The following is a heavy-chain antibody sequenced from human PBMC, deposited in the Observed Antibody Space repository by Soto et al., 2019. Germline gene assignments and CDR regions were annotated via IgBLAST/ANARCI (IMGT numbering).Heavy chain of an antibody. D-gene: IGHD2-21*02. CDR1: GDSISSDYYH. J-gene: IGHJ6*02. V-gene: IGHV4-30-4*08. CDR2: IHHSGSI. Sequence: QVQLQQSGPGLVKPSQTLSLTCTVSGDSISSDYYHWTWIRQSPGKGLEWIGYIHHSGSILYNPSLKSRVTISVDTSKTQSSLQLPSVPAADTAVYFCVREDDGGDSLDVWGQGTKVTVSS. CDR3: VREDDGGDSLDV.